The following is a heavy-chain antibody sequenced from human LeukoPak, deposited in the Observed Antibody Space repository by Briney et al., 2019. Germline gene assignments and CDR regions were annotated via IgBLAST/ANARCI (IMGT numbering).Heavy chain of an antibody. V-gene: IGHV1-8*01. CDR1: GYTFTSYD. Sequence: ASVKVSCKASGYTFTSYDIDWVRQATGQGLKWMGWMNPNGGNTGYAQKFQGRVTMTRNTSISTAYMELSSLRSEDTAVYYCARTMVRARSGGWFDPWGQGTLVTVSS. J-gene: IGHJ5*02. CDR3: ARTMVRARSGGWFDP. D-gene: IGHD3-10*01. CDR2: MNPNGGNT.